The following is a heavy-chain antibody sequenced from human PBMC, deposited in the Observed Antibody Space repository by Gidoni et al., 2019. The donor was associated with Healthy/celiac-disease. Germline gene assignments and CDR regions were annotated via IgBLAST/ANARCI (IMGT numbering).Heavy chain of an antibody. J-gene: IGHJ4*02. V-gene: IGHV3-30*04. Sequence: QVQLVESGGGVVQPGRSLSLSCAASGFTFSSYALHWVRQAPGKGLEWVAVISYDGRNKYYADSVKGRFTISRDNSKNTLYLQMNSLRAEDMAVYYCARSLVVVPAASDYWGQGTLVTVSS. CDR3: ARSLVVVPAASDY. D-gene: IGHD2-2*01. CDR2: ISYDGRNK. CDR1: GFTFSSYA.